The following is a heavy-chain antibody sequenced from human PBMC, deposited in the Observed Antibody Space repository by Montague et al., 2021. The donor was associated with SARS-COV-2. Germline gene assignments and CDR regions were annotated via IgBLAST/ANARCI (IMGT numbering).Heavy chain of an antibody. CDR2: VYYSGST. V-gene: IGHV4-39*01. CDR1: GVSISGYTYF. J-gene: IGHJ5*02. D-gene: IGHD1-7*01. Sequence: SETLSLTCTVSGVSISGYTYFWGWIRQPPGKGLEWIASVYYSGSTYYNPSLKSRVTISVHTSKNQSSLQVSSVTAADSAIYYCARHRVASGWNYFDPWGRGTLVTVSS. CDR3: ARHRVASGWNYFDP.